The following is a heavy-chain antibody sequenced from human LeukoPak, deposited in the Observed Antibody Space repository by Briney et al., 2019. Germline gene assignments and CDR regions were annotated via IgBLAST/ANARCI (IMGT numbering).Heavy chain of an antibody. Sequence: SETLSLTCTVSGASFSSYYWSWLRQPPGKGLEWIAYIFYNGNTKYNPSLKSRVTISVDTSKTQFSLKVTSVTAADTAVYYCARAPRDRGYCGATSCFEYMDVWGRGTTVTVSS. CDR2: IFYNGNT. V-gene: IGHV4-59*01. CDR3: ARAPRDRGYCGATSCFEYMDV. D-gene: IGHD2-2*01. CDR1: GASFSSYY. J-gene: IGHJ6*03.